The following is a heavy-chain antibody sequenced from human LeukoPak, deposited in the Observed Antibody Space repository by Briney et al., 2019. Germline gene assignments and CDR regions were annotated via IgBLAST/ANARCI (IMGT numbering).Heavy chain of an antibody. D-gene: IGHD6-13*01. V-gene: IGHV3-23*01. CDR2: ISGSGGST. CDR1: GFTFSSYA. CDR3: PKDRVPSSIAAAGTFDY. Sequence: GGSLRLSCAASGFTFSSYAMSWVRQAPGKGLEWVSAISGSGGSTYYADSVKGRFTISRDNSKNTLYLQMNSLRAEDTAVYYCPKDRVPSSIAAAGTFDYWGQGTLVTVSS. J-gene: IGHJ4*02.